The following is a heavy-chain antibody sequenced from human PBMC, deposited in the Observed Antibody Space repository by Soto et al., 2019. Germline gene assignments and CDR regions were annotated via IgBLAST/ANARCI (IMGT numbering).Heavy chain of an antibody. J-gene: IGHJ4*02. V-gene: IGHV3-23*01. D-gene: IGHD3-16*02. CDR1: GFTFSSYA. CDR3: AKQRRGSYRYTGDY. CDR2: ISGSGGST. Sequence: GGSLRLSCAASGFTFSSYAMSWVRQAPGKGLEWVSAISGSGGSTYYADSVKGRFTISRDNSKNTLYLQMNSLRAEDTAVYYCAKQRRGSYRYTGDYWGQGTLVTVSS.